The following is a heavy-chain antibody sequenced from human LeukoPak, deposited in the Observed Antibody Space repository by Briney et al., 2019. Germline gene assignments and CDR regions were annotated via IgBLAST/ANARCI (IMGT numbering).Heavy chain of an antibody. CDR3: ARVSNYYDGTFDI. CDR2: IWYDGSNK. CDR1: GFTFSSYG. V-gene: IGHV3-33*01. D-gene: IGHD3-22*01. J-gene: IGHJ3*02. Sequence: GGSLRLSCAASGFTFSSYGMHWVRQAPGKGLEWVAVIWYDGSNKYYADSVKGRFTISRDNSKNTLYLQMNSLRAEDTAVYYCARVSNYYDGTFDIWGQGTMVTVSS.